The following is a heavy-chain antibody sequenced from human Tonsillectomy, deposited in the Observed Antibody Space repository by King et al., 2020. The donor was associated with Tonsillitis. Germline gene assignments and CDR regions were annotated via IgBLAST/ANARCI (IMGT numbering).Heavy chain of an antibody. Sequence: DVQLVESGGGLVQPGGSLRLSCAASGFTVSSSYMSWVRQAPGKGLEWVSVIHSGGSTYYADSVKGRFTISRDNSKNTLYLQMNSLRAEDTAVYYCARKEYYYYGMDVWGQGTTVTVSS. CDR2: IHSGGST. J-gene: IGHJ6*02. CDR1: GFTVSSSY. V-gene: IGHV3-66*01. CDR3: ARKEYYYYGMDV.